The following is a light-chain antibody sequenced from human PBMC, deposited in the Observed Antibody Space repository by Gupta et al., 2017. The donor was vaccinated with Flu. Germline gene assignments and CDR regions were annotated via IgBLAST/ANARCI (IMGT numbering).Light chain of an antibody. J-gene: IGLJ2*01. Sequence: GQTARITCSGDALPKQYAYWYQQKPGHAPVLVIYKDSERPSGIPERFSGSSSGTTVTLTISGVQAEDEADYYCQSADSSCTYVVFGGGTKLTVL. CDR2: KDS. V-gene: IGLV3-25*01. CDR1: ALPKQY. CDR3: QSADSSCTYVV.